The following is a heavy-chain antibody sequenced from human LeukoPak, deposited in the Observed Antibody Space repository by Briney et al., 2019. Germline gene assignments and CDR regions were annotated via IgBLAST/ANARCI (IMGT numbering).Heavy chain of an antibody. V-gene: IGHV3-15*01. CDR2: IKSKTDGGTT. J-gene: IGHJ4*02. D-gene: IGHD3-16*01. Sequence: GGSLRLSCAASGFTFSNAWMSWVRQAPGKGQEWVGRIKSKTDGGTTDYAAPVKGRFTISRDDSKNTLYLQMNSLKTEDTAVYYCTTGGYVWGSYDYWGQGTLVTVSS. CDR3: TTGGYVWGSYDY. CDR1: GFTFSNAW.